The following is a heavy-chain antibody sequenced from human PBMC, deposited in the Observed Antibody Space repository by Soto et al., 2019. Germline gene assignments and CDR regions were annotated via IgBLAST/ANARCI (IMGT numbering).Heavy chain of an antibody. CDR2: IKEDGSDM. CDR3: ATEVWVYYDFWSGYSVY. Sequence: GGSLRLSCAASGFTFSSYWMSWVRQAPGKELEWVANIKEDGSDMYYVDSVKGRFTISRDNAKNSLYLQMNSLRAEDTAVYYCATEVWVYYDFWSGYSVYWGQGTLVTVSS. V-gene: IGHV3-7*01. J-gene: IGHJ4*02. CDR1: GFTFSSYW. D-gene: IGHD3-3*01.